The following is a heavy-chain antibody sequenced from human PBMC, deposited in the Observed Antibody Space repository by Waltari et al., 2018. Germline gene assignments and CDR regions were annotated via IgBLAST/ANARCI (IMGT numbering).Heavy chain of an antibody. J-gene: IGHJ4*02. D-gene: IGHD3-22*01. V-gene: IGHV4-39*01. CDR1: GGSISSSSYY. CDR2: IYYRWST. CDR3: ARQGPMIVVF. Sequence: QLQLQESGPGLVKPSETLSLTCTVSGGSISSSSYYWGWIRQPPGKGLEWIGSIYYRWSTYYNPSLKRRVTISVDTSNNQFSLKLSSVTAADTAVYYCARQGPMIVVFWGQGTLVTVSS.